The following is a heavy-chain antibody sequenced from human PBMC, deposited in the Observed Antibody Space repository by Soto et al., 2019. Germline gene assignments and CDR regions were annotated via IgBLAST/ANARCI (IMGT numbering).Heavy chain of an antibody. J-gene: IGHJ4*02. CDR3: AKQEGHPVNLYCFDY. CDR1: GFTFSNFA. CDR2: IFGNGLGT. V-gene: IGHV3-23*01. Sequence: EVQLLESGGGLVEPGGSLRLSCAASGFTFSNFAMSWVRQAPGKGLEWVSTIFGNGLGTYSADSVKGRFTISRDNSKNTLYLQMNNLRAEDTAVYYCAKQEGHPVNLYCFDYWGQGSLVTVSS.